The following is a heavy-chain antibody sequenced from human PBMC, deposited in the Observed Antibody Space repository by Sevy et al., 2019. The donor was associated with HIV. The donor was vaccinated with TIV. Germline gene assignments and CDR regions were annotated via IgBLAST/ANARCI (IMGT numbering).Heavy chain of an antibody. CDR2: ISYDGSNK. CDR1: GFTFSSYA. CDR3: AREPIAVAGRFYYYGMDV. J-gene: IGHJ6*02. Sequence: GGSLRLSCAASGFTFSSYAMHWVRQAPGKGLEWVAVISYDGSNKYYADCVKGRFTISGDNSKNRLYLQMNGLRAEDTAVYYCAREPIAVAGRFYYYGMDVWGQGTTVTVSS. D-gene: IGHD6-19*01. V-gene: IGHV3-30-3*01.